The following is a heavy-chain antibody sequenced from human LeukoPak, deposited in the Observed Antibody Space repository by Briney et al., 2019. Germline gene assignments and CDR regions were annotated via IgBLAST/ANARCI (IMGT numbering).Heavy chain of an antibody. CDR3: ARAPGYSSSSGGYYYYMDV. D-gene: IGHD6-6*01. V-gene: IGHV1-2*02. CDR2: INPNSGGT. Sequence: GASVKVSCKASGYTFTGYYMHWVRQAPGQGLEWMGWINPNSGGTNYAQKFQGRVTMTRDTSISTAYMELSRLRSDDTAVYYCARAPGYSSSSGGYYYYMDVWGKGTTVTVSS. J-gene: IGHJ6*03. CDR1: GYTFTGYY.